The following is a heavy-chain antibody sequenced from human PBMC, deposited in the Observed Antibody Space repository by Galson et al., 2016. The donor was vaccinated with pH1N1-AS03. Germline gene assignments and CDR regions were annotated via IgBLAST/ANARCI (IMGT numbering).Heavy chain of an antibody. CDR1: GYTFTGNY. J-gene: IGHJ3*01. CDR2: INPNSGDT. Sequence: SVKVSCKASGYTFTGNYLHWVRQAPGQGLEWVGWINPNSGDTSYAQKFQGRVTMTRDTSISAAFLELSRLRSDDTAVFYCARVLFGIARGVSCAFDLWGQGTMVTVSS. V-gene: IGHV1-2*02. D-gene: IGHD3-10*01. CDR3: ARVLFGIARGVSCAFDL.